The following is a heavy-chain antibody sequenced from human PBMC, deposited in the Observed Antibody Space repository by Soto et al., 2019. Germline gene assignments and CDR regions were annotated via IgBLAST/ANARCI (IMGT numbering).Heavy chain of an antibody. Sequence: QVELVQSGPEMKKPGASVTVSCRATGYDFPDYGISWVRQAPGQGLEWMGWIRSYKHNINIAQIFKDRVTLTADTATRTAFMELRSLGSDDTAVYYCARHPNQGLRGIVAHFLDYWGQGTPVTVSS. V-gene: IGHV1-18*04. CDR2: IRSYKHNI. J-gene: IGHJ4*02. CDR1: GYDFPDYG. D-gene: IGHD3-10*01. CDR3: ARHPNQGLRGIVAHFLDY.